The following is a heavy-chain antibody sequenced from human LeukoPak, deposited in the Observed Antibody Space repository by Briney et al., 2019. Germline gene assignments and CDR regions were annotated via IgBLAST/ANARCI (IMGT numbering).Heavy chain of an antibody. CDR1: GGSISPYY. J-gene: IGHJ6*02. V-gene: IGHV4-59*01. CDR3: ARDHWLFSSKTWYYYGMDV. D-gene: IGHD3-9*01. Sequence: PSETLSLTCVVSGGSISPYYWSWIRQSPGKGLEWIGYIDPSGSASYNPSLKSRVTIFVDTSKNLFSLILTSVSASDTAIYYCARDHWLFSSKTWYYYGMDVWGQGTTVTVSS. CDR2: IDPSGSA.